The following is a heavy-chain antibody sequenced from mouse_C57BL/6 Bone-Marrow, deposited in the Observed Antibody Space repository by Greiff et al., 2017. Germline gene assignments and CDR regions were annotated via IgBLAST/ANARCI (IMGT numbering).Heavy chain of an antibody. J-gene: IGHJ3*01. CDR3: TRGGDPWFAY. CDR1: GFNIKDYY. V-gene: IGHV14-1*01. CDR2: IDPEDGDT. D-gene: IGHD2-13*01. Sequence: VQLQQSGAELVRPGASVKLSCTASGFNIKDYYMHWVKQRPEQGLEWIGRIDPEDGDTEYAPKFQGKATMTADTSSNTAYRQLSSLTSEDTAVDCCTRGGDPWFAYWGQGTLVTVSA.